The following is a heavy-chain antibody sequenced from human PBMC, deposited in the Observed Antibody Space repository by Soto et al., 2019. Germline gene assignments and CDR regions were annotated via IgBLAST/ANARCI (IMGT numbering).Heavy chain of an antibody. J-gene: IGHJ4*02. Sequence: ASVKVSCKASGYTFTSYYMHWVRQAPGQGLEWMGIINPSGGSTSYAQKFQGRVTMTRDTSTSTVYMELSSLRSEDTAVYYCARATYDYGDYWYLDYWGQGTLVTVS. CDR1: GYTFTSYY. CDR2: INPSGGST. D-gene: IGHD4-17*01. V-gene: IGHV1-46*01. CDR3: ARATYDYGDYWYLDY.